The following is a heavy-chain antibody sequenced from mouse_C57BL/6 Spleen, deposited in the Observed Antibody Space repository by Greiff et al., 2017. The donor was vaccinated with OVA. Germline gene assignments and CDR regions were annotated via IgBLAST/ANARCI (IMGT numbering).Heavy chain of an antibody. CDR3: ARSAYDYDERAFDY. CDR1: GYTFTSYG. J-gene: IGHJ2*01. D-gene: IGHD2-4*01. CDR2: IYPRSGNT. Sequence: VQLKESGAELARPGASVKLSCKASGYTFTSYGISWVKQRTGQGLEWIGEIYPRSGNTYYNEKFKGKATLTADKSSSTAYMELRSLTSEDSAVYFCARSAYDYDERAFDYWGQGTTLTVSS. V-gene: IGHV1-81*01.